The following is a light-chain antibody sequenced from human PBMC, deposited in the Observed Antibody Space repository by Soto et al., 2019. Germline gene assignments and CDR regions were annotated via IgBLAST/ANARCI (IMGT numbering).Light chain of an antibody. CDR2: RAS. CDR3: HQFGSSPLDT. J-gene: IGKJ3*01. CDR1: QTISSSF. Sequence: ELVLTQSPGTLSLSPGERATLSCRASQTISSSFLAWYQQKPGQAPRLLIYRASRRPPGIPARFSGRGSWTGFNLAISTPEPEDFAVYYCHQFGSSPLDTFGPGTKVEIK. V-gene: IGKV3-20*01.